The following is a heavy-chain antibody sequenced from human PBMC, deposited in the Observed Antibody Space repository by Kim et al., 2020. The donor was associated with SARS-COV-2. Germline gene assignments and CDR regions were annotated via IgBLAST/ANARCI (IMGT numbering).Heavy chain of an antibody. J-gene: IGHJ6*02. V-gene: IGHV3-23*01. D-gene: IGHD3-22*01. Sequence: GGSLRLSCAASGFTFSSYAMSWVRQAPGKGLEWVSAISGSGGSTYYADSVKGRFTISRDNSKNTLYLQMNSLRAEDTAVYYCAKGRLYYDSSGAGDDYLLGYYYYGMDVWGQGTTVTVSS. CDR1: GFTFSSYA. CDR3: AKGRLYYDSSGAGDDYLLGYYYYGMDV. CDR2: ISGSGGST.